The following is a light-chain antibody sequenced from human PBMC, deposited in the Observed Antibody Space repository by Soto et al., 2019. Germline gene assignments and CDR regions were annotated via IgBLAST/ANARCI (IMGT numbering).Light chain of an antibody. CDR3: QRRKDYPLS. Sequence: DIPLTQSPSFLSASVGDRVTITCRASQGISSYLAWFQQKPGRAPKLLVYAASTLQSGVPSRYSGSGSGTEFTLTMSSLQPDDVATYCCQRRKDYPLSFGGGTKVETK. V-gene: IGKV1-9*01. CDR2: AAS. J-gene: IGKJ4*01. CDR1: QGISSY.